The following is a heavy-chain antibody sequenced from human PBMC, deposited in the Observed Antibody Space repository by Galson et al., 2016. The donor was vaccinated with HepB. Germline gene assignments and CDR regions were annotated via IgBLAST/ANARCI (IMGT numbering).Heavy chain of an antibody. CDR3: AATYHDYIWGGGGAYFDL. CDR2: IIPIFGTS. J-gene: IGHJ2*01. Sequence: SVKVSCKASGGTFSSYAISWVRQAPGQGLEWMGGIIPIFGTSNYAQKFQGRVTITADASTSTAYMELSSLRSEDTAVYYCAATYHDYIWGGGGAYFDLGGRGTLVTVSS. V-gene: IGHV1-69*13. CDR1: GGTFSSYA. D-gene: IGHD3-16*01.